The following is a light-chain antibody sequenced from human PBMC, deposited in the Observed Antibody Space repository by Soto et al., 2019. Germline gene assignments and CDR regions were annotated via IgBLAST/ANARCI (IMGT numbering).Light chain of an antibody. CDR2: DAS. Sequence: EIVLTQSPATLSLSPGERATLSCRASQSVSSYLAWYQQKPGQAPRLLIYDASNRATGIPARFSGSGSGTDFTLTISSLEPEDFAVFYSQQRSNWPPTTFGGGTKVEIK. CDR1: QSVSSY. V-gene: IGKV3-11*01. CDR3: QQRSNWPPTT. J-gene: IGKJ4*01.